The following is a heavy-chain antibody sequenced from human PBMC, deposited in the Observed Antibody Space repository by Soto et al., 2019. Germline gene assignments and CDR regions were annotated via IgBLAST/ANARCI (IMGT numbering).Heavy chain of an antibody. CDR1: GFTFSSHA. Sequence: GRSLRLSCAPSGFTFSSHAMNWVRQAPGKGLEWLSYITSTSSTKHYAASVEDRFTFSRDNAKNSLYLQMNSLIDEDTAVYYCARRITMVRGPYYYYAMDVWGQGTTVTVSS. D-gene: IGHD3-10*01. J-gene: IGHJ6*02. V-gene: IGHV3-48*02. CDR3: ARRITMVRGPYYYYAMDV. CDR2: ITSTSSTK.